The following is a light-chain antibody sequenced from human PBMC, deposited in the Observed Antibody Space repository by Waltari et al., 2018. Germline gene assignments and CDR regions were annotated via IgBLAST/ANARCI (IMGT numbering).Light chain of an antibody. CDR1: DLPKKY. J-gene: IGLJ3*02. V-gene: IGLV3-10*01. Sequence: SYELTQPPSVSVSPGQTARITCSGDDLPKKYAYWYQQKPGQAPVVVNSEDTKLPSGTPERLSSSSSGTMATFTISGAQVEDEADYYCYSTDSSGNHRVFGRGTKLTVL. CDR3: YSTDSSGNHRV. CDR2: EDT.